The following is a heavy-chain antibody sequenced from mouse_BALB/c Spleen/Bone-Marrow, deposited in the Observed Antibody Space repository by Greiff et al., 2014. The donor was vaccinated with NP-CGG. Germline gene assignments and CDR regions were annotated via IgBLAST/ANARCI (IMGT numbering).Heavy chain of an antibody. D-gene: IGHD1-1*01. CDR2: ILPGSGST. J-gene: IGHJ4*01. V-gene: IGHV1-9*01. CDR3: ARKDIATVVEMDY. CDR1: GYTFSSYW. Sequence: QVQLKESGAELMKPGASVKISCKATGYTFSSYWIEWVKQRPGHGLEWIGEILPGSGSTNYNEKFKGKATFTADTSSNTAYMQLSSLTSEDSAVYYCARKDIATVVEMDYWGQGTSVTVSS.